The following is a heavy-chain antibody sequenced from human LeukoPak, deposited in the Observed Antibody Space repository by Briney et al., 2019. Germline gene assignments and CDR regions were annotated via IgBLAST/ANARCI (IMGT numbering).Heavy chain of an antibody. J-gene: IGHJ4*02. D-gene: IGHD6-13*01. CDR1: GGSISSYY. Sequence: PSETLSLTCTVSGGSISSYYWSWIRQPPGKGLEWIGYIYYSGSTNYNPSLKSRVTISVDTSKNQFSLKLSSVTAADTAVYYCASLIAAAAADWGQGTLVTVPS. V-gene: IGHV4-59*01. CDR3: ASLIAAAAAD. CDR2: IYYSGST.